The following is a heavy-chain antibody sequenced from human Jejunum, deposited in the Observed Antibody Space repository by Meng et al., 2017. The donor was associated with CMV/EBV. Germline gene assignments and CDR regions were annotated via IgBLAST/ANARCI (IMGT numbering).Heavy chain of an antibody. J-gene: IGHJ4*02. CDR2: SGGNGGRT. D-gene: IGHD4-17*01. CDR1: VIILSTHA. V-gene: IGHV3-23*01. CDR3: AKRPSGDYMLFDY. Sequence: AASVIILSTHAMSWVRQAPGKGLEWGSGSGGNGGRTYYADSVKGRFTISRDNPKNTLYLQMSSLRAEDTAIYYCAKRPSGDYMLFDYWGQGSLVTVSS.